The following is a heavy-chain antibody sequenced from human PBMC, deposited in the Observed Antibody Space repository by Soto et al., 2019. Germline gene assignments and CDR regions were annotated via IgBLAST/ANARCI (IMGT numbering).Heavy chain of an antibody. Sequence: QVQLMQSGPEVKKPGASVKVSCKASGYTFTSCGITWVRQAPGQGLEWMGWISVYNGNTHYAQNLQGRVTMTTDTSTRTAYMELRSLTSDDTAMYYCARDPQYSGSLSGGGDAFDIWGQGTMVTVSS. V-gene: IGHV1-18*01. CDR2: ISVYNGNT. J-gene: IGHJ3*02. D-gene: IGHD1-26*01. CDR1: GYTFTSCG. CDR3: ARDPQYSGSLSGGGDAFDI.